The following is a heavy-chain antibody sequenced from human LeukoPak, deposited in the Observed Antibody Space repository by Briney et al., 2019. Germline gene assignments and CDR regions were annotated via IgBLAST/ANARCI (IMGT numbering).Heavy chain of an antibody. CDR1: GGSFSGYY. Sequence: NASETLSLTCAVYGGSFSGYYWSWIRQPPGKGLEWIGEINHSGSTNYNPSLKSRVTISVDTSKNQFPLKLSSVTAADTAVYYCAVMVATVVTSWFDPWGQGTLVTVSS. CDR2: INHSGST. CDR3: AVMVATVVTSWFDP. J-gene: IGHJ5*02. V-gene: IGHV4-34*01. D-gene: IGHD4-23*01.